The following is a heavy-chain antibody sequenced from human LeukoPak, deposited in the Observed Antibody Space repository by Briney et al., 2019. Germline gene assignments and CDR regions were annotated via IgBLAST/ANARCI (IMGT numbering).Heavy chain of an antibody. Sequence: GASVKLPCKASGYRFTSDMYAIHWMRQAPGHRLEWLGYINAGTGKTMYSQKFQGRVTITGDTYASTVSMELSSLTSEDTATYYCARDSDSSGRSWVYWGQGTLLIVSS. CDR1: GYRFTSDMYA. V-gene: IGHV1-3*01. D-gene: IGHD6-19*01. CDR3: ARDSDSSGRSWVY. CDR2: INAGTGKT. J-gene: IGHJ4*02.